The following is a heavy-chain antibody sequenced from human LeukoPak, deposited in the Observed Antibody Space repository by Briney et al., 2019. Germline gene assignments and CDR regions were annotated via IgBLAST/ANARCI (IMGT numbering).Heavy chain of an antibody. CDR2: INASGVT. CDR3: ARIAREPDP. D-gene: IGHD1-14*01. J-gene: IGHJ5*02. V-gene: IGHV4-4*08. Sequence: SETLSLTCSVSGDPISAYYWSWIRQPPGKGLEFIAYINASGVTNYNPSLKSRVTISVDTSENQVSLKLTSVTAADTAVYYCARIAREPDPWGQGTLVTVSS. CDR1: GDPISAYY.